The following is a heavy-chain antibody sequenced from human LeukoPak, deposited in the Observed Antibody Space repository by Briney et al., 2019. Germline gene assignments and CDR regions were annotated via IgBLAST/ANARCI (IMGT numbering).Heavy chain of an antibody. D-gene: IGHD2-21*02. CDR2: INPNSGGT. J-gene: IGHJ4*02. V-gene: IGHV1-2*06. CDR1: GYTFTGYY. Sequence: ASVKVSCKASGYTFTGYYMHWVRQAPGQGLEWMGRINPNSGGTNYAQKFQGRVTMTRDTSISTAYMELSRLRSDDTAVYYCARAKPIVTAPYDFDYWGQGTLVTVSS. CDR3: ARAKPIVTAPYDFDY.